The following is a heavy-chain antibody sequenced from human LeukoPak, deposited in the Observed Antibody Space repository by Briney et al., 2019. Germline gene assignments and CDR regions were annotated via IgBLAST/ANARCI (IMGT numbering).Heavy chain of an antibody. Sequence: GGSLRLSCAASGFTFSNYYMSWIRHAPGKGLEWVSYINTIGTTIYYADSLKGRFTISRDHAKNSLSLQMDSLRAEDPVVYYCAREDFGRYAFDFWGQGTMVTVSS. CDR3: AREDFGRYAFDF. CDR2: INTIGTTI. CDR1: GFTFSNYY. V-gene: IGHV3-11*01. J-gene: IGHJ3*01. D-gene: IGHD3-16*01.